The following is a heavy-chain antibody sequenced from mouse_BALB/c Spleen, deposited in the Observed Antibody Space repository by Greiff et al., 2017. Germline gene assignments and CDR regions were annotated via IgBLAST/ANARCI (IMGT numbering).Heavy chain of an antibody. D-gene: IGHD4-1*01. Sequence: QVQLQQSGAELVKPGASVKLSCKASGYTFTSYYMYWVKQRPGQGLEWIGEINPSNGGTNFNEKFKSKATLTVDKSSSTAYMQLSSLTSEDSAVYYCTRSQTGTDWFAYWGQGTLVTVSA. J-gene: IGHJ3*01. V-gene: IGHV1S81*02. CDR1: GYTFTSYY. CDR3: TRSQTGTDWFAY. CDR2: INPSNGGT.